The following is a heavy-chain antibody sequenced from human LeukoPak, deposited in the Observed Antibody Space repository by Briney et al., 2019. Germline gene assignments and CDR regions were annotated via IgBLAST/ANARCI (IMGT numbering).Heavy chain of an antibody. CDR1: GFTFSDYY. J-gene: IGHJ3*02. V-gene: IGHV3-11*01. CDR3: ARAPLHYGGNSWGAFDI. D-gene: IGHD4-23*01. CDR2: ISSSGSTI. Sequence: NPGGSLRLSCAASGFTFSDYYMSWIRQAPGKGLEWVSYISSSGSTIYYADSVKGRFTISRDNAKNSLYLQMNSLRAEDTAVYYCARAPLHYGGNSWGAFDIWGQGTMVTVSS.